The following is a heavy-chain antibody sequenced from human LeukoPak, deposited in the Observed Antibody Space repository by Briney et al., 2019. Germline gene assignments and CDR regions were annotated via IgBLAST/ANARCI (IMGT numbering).Heavy chain of an antibody. J-gene: IGHJ6*03. CDR3: ARDPYSGSYGDSYYYYMDV. D-gene: IGHD1-26*01. CDR2: ITTSSTYT. Sequence: AGGSLRLSCAASGFSFSSYNMNWVRQAPGKGLEWVSSITTSSTYTFYADSVKGRFTISRDNAKNSLYLQMNSLRAEDTAVYYCARDPYSGSYGDSYYYYMDVWGKGTTVTISS. V-gene: IGHV3-21*01. CDR1: GFSFSSYN.